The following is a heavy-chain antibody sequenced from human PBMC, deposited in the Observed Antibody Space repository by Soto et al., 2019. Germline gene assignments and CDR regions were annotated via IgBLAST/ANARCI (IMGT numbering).Heavy chain of an antibody. CDR3: ARGIYDGDRTSFDY. Sequence: QVQLQESGPGLVKPSQTLSLTCTVSGGSISSGGYDWSWIRQHPGKGLEWIGYIYYSGSTYYNPSLKSRVTISVDTSKNQFSLKLSSVTAADTAVYYCARGIYDGDRTSFDYWGQGTLVTVSS. CDR1: GGSISSGGYD. J-gene: IGHJ4*02. V-gene: IGHV4-31*03. D-gene: IGHD4-17*01. CDR2: IYYSGST.